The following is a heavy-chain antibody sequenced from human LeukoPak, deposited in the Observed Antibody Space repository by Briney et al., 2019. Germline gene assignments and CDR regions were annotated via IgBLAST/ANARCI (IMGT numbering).Heavy chain of an antibody. V-gene: IGHV3-7*01. CDR3: ARQYYLIPNWFDP. D-gene: IGHD3-10*01. Sequence: PGGSLRLSCAASGFTFSSYAMHWVRQAPGKGLEWVANIKHDGSEEYYVDSVKGRFTISRDNAKNSLYLQMNSLRAEDTAVYYCARQYYLIPNWFDPWGQGTLVTVSS. CDR1: GFTFSSYA. CDR2: IKHDGSEE. J-gene: IGHJ5*02.